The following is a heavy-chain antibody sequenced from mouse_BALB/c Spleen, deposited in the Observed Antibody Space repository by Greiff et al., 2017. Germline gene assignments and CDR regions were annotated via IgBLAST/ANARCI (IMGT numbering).Heavy chain of an antibody. Sequence: VKLVESGAELVKPGASVKLSCKASGYTFTEYIIHWVKQRSGQGLEWIGWFYPGSGSIKYNEKFKDKATLTADKSSSTVYMELSRLTSEDSAVYFCARHGKYGNYPAWFAYWGQGTLVTVSA. J-gene: IGHJ3*01. CDR2: FYPGSGSI. V-gene: IGHV1-62-2*01. CDR1: GYTFTEYI. D-gene: IGHD2-10*02. CDR3: ARHGKYGNYPAWFAY.